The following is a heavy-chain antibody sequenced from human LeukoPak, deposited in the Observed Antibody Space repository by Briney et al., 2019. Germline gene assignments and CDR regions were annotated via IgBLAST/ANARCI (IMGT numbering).Heavy chain of an antibody. CDR2: IVVGSGNT. D-gene: IGHD4-17*01. J-gene: IGHJ4*02. V-gene: IGHV1-58*02. CDR1: GGTFSSYA. CDR3: AAEGDYGDAVY. Sequence: ASVKVSCKASGGTFSSYAISWVRQAPGQRLEWIGWIVVGSGNTNYAQKFQERVTITRDMSTSTAYMELSSLRSEDTAVYYCAAEGDYGDAVYWGQGTLVTVSS.